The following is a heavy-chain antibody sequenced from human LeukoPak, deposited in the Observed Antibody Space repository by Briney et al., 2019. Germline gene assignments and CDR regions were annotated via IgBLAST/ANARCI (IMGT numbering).Heavy chain of an antibody. J-gene: IGHJ4*02. V-gene: IGHV3-33*01. CDR2: IWYDGSNK. D-gene: IGHD2-21*02. CDR1: GFTFSSYG. Sequence: PGGSLRLSCAASGFTFSSYGMHWVRQAPGKGLEWVAVIWYDGSNKYYADSVKGRFTISRDNSKNTLYLQMNSLRAEDTAVYYCARDYPLCDCTDYWGQGTLVTVSS. CDR3: ARDYPLCDCTDY.